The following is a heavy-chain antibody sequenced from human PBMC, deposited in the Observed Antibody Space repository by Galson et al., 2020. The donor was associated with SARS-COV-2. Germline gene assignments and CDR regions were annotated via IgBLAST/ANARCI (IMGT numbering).Heavy chain of an antibody. J-gene: IGHJ6*03. CDR3: ARETIFTIFGVVMGRNYYYYYMDV. Sequence: SETLSLTCAVYGGSFSGYYWSWIRQPPGKGLEWIGEINHSGSTNYNPSLKSRVTISVDTSKNQFSLKLSSVTAADTAVYYCARETIFTIFGVVMGRNYYYYYMDVWGKGTTVTVSS. D-gene: IGHD3-3*01. V-gene: IGHV4-34*01. CDR2: INHSGST. CDR1: GGSFSGYY.